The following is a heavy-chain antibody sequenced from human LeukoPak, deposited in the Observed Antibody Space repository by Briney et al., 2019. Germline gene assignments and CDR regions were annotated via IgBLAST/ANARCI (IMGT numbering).Heavy chain of an antibody. CDR2: ISGSGGST. CDR1: GFTFSSYA. CDR3: ARYDFWSGSLHMDV. V-gene: IGHV3-23*01. J-gene: IGHJ6*03. Sequence: GGSLRLSCAASGFTFSSYAMSWVRQAPGKGLEWVSAISGSGGSTYYADSVKGRFTISRDNAKNTLYLQMNSLRAEDTAVYYCARYDFWSGSLHMDVWGKGTTVTVSS. D-gene: IGHD3-3*01.